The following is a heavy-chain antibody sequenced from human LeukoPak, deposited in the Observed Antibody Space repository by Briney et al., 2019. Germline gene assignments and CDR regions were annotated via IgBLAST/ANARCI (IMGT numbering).Heavy chain of an antibody. J-gene: IGHJ4*02. CDR3: ARGLGRWLRSLRGGFYFDY. Sequence: SETLSLTCAVYGGSFSGYYWSWIRQPPGKGLEWIGEINHSGSTNYNPSLKSRVTLSVDTSKKQFSLKLGSVTAADTGVYFFARGLGRWLRSLRGGFYFDYRGEGNLGTLS. V-gene: IGHV4-34*01. CDR1: GGSFSGYY. D-gene: IGHD5-12*01. CDR2: INHSGST.